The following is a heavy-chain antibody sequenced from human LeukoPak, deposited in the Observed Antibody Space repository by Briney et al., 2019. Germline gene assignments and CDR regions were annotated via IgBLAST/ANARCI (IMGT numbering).Heavy chain of an antibody. V-gene: IGHV3-7*04. Sequence: PGGSPRLSCAASGFTLSTYWMSWGPQAPGEGLEWVANIKEDGSEKNYADSVKGRFTISRDNAKNSLYLQMNSLRAEDTAVYYCARGYTCGYWGQGALVIVSS. CDR1: GFTLSTYW. J-gene: IGHJ4*02. CDR2: IKEDGSEK. CDR3: ARGYTCGY. D-gene: IGHD5-18*01.